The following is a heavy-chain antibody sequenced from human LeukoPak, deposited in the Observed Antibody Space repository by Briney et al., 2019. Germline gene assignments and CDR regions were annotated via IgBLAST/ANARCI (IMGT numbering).Heavy chain of an antibody. CDR3: ARNWYYYDSSGYSHDAFDI. V-gene: IGHV1-2*02. J-gene: IGHJ3*02. D-gene: IGHD3-22*01. CDR2: INPNSGGT. Sequence: ASVKVSSKASGYTFTGYYMHWVRQAPGQGLEWMGWINPNSGGTNYAQKFQGRVTMTRDTSISTAYMELSRLRSDDTAVYYCARNWYYYDSSGYSHDAFDIWGQGTMVTVSS. CDR1: GYTFTGYY.